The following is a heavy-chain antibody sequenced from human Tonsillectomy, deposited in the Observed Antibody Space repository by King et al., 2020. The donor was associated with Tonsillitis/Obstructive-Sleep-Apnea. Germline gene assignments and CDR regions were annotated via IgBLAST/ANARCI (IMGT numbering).Heavy chain of an antibody. CDR1: GFTFRSYN. V-gene: IGHV3-48*02. CDR2: ITIGGGSS. Sequence: QLVQSGGGLVQPGGSLRLSCAASGFTFRSYNMHWVRQTPGKGLEWISYITIGGGSSMYADSVKGRFTISRDNAKQSLYLQMNSLRDEDTAVYYCASGGDAPFDHWGQGTLVTVSS. J-gene: IGHJ4*02. D-gene: IGHD2-21*02. CDR3: ASGGDAPFDH.